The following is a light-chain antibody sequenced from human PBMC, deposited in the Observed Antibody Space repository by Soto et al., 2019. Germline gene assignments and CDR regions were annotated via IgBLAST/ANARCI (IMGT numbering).Light chain of an antibody. CDR3: QQYNSYSRT. J-gene: IGKJ1*01. CDR1: QSISSW. V-gene: IGKV1-5*01. Sequence: DIQMTQSPSTLSASVGDRVTITCRASQSISSWLAWYQQKPGKAPKLLIYDASSLESGVPSRFSGSGSGTEFTLTISSLQPDDVATYYCQQYNSYSRTFSQGTKVDIK. CDR2: DAS.